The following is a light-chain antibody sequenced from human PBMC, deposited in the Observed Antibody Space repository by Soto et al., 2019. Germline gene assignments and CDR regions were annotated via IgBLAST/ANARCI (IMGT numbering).Light chain of an antibody. V-gene: IGLV2-23*02. CDR1: SSVVGSYNL. CDR3: CSYAGSINYV. J-gene: IGLJ1*01. CDR2: EVS. Sequence: QSVLTQPASVPGSPGQSITISCTGTSSVVGSYNLVSWYQQHPGKAPKLMIYEVSKRPSGVSNRFSGSKSGNTASLTISGLQAEDEADYYCCSYAGSINYVFGTGTKVTVL.